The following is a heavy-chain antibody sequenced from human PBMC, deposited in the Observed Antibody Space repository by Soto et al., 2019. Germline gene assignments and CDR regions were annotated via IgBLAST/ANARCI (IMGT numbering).Heavy chain of an antibody. V-gene: IGHV1-69*08. D-gene: IGHD5-12*01. CDR2: IIPILGIA. J-gene: IGHJ4*02. CDR3: ARDPSAYDLPAY. CDR1: GGTFSSYT. Sequence: QVQLVQSGAEVKKPGSSVKVSCKASGGTFSSYTISWVRQAPGQGLEWMGRIIPILGIANYAQKFQGRVTITADKSTSTAYIELSSIISEDTALYYCARDPSAYDLPAYWGQGTLVTVSS.